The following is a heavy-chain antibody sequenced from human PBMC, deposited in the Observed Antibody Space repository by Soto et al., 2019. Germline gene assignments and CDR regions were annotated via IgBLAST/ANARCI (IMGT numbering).Heavy chain of an antibody. Sequence: SETLSLTCTVSGGSIGSTSYSWSWIRQPPGKGLEWIGYIYHSGSTYYNPSLKSRVTISVDRSKNQFSLKLSSVTAEDTAVYYCARPRLGIAALYGMDVWGQGTTVTVSS. CDR2: IYHSGST. V-gene: IGHV4-30-2*01. D-gene: IGHD6-13*01. CDR1: GGSIGSTSYS. J-gene: IGHJ6*02. CDR3: ARPRLGIAALYGMDV.